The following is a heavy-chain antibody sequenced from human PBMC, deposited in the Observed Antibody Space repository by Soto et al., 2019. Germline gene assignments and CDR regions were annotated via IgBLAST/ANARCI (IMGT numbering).Heavy chain of an antibody. Sequence: QVQLVESGGGVVQPGRSLRLSCAASGFTFSSYAMHWVRQAPGKGLEWVAVISYDGSNKYYADSVKGRFTISRDNSKNTLYLQMNSLRAADTAVYYCARQRAANWDLGYWGQGTLVTVSS. J-gene: IGHJ4*02. CDR3: ARQRAANWDLGY. CDR2: ISYDGSNK. D-gene: IGHD7-27*01. V-gene: IGHV3-30-3*01. CDR1: GFTFSSYA.